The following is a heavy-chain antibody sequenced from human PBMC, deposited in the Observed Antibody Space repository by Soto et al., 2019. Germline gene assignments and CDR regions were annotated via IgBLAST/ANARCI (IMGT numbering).Heavy chain of an antibody. V-gene: IGHV3-23*01. J-gene: IGHJ4*02. CDR2: ISASGGNT. CDR1: GFTFSLYA. CDR3: ANGNHFDWLPRRYLLDY. Sequence: EVQMLESGGGWVQPGGSLRLSCAASGFTFSLYAMPWVRQAPGKGLEWVSTISASGGNTYYADSGKGRFTISRDNSRNSPYLQMNGLRAEDTAVYYCANGNHFDWLPRRYLLDYWGQGTLVTVSS. D-gene: IGHD3-9*01.